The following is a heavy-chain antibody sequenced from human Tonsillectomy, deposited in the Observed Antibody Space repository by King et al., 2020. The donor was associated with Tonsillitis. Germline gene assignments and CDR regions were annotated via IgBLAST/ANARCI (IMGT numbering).Heavy chain of an antibody. D-gene: IGHD3-22*01. Sequence: VQLVESGAEVKKPGSSVKVSCKASGGTFSSYAISWVRQAPGQGLEWMGGLTPLFGTANYAQKFQGRITIIADESTRTAYMELSSLRSEDTAVYYCARDYYDSSGYWFDYWGQVILVTVSS. J-gene: IGHJ4*02. V-gene: IGHV1-69*01. CDR2: LTPLFGTA. CDR3: ARDYYDSSGYWFDY. CDR1: GGTFSSYA.